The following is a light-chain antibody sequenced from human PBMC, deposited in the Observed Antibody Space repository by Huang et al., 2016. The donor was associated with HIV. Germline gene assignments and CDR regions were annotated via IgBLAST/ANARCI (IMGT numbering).Light chain of an antibody. V-gene: IGKV3-15*01. CDR3: QQYDKWPPVT. Sequence: MVMTQSPDTLSVSPGERATLSCRASQSVAYNLVWYQQKAGQAPRLIIYGTSTRATGIPGRFSGSGSGTEFTLTISSLQSDDFGVYYCQQYDKWPPVTFGQGTKVEI. CDR2: GTS. J-gene: IGKJ1*01. CDR1: QSVAYN.